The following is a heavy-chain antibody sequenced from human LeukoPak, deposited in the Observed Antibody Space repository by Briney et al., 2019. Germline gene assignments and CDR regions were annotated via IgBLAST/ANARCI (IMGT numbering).Heavy chain of an antibody. D-gene: IGHD2-2*01. Sequence: GGSLRLSCAASGFTFSSSAMSWVRQAPGKGLDWVSGLSGGGGSTYYADSVKGRFTISRDNSKNTLYLQMNSLRAEDTAVYYCAKTGYCSSTSCSAGFDPWGQGTLVTVSS. CDR1: GFTFSSSA. CDR3: AKTGYCSSTSCSAGFDP. CDR2: LSGGGGST. J-gene: IGHJ5*02. V-gene: IGHV3-23*01.